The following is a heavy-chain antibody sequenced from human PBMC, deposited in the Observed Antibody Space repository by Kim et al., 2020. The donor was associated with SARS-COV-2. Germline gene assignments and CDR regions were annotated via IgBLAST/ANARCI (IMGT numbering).Heavy chain of an antibody. CDR2: INHSGST. CDR3: ARTPLDGWGSYYYYYYMDV. Sequence: SETLSLTCAVYGGSFSGYYWSWIRQPPGKGLEWIGEINHSGSTNYNPSLKSRVTISVDTSKNQFSLKLSSVTAADTAVYYCARTPLDGWGSYYYYYYMDVWGKGTTVTVSS. J-gene: IGHJ6*03. V-gene: IGHV4-34*01. D-gene: IGHD6-19*01. CDR1: GGSFSGYY.